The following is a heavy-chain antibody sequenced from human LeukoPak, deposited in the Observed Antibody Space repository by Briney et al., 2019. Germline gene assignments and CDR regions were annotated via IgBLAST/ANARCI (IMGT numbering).Heavy chain of an antibody. J-gene: IGHJ5*02. CDR2: IYYSGST. V-gene: IGHV4-59*01. D-gene: IGHD2-2*01. CDR1: GGSISSYY. Sequence: SETLSLTCTVSGGSISSYYWSWIRQPPGKGLEWIGYIYYSGSTNYNPSLKSRVTISVDTSKNQFSLKPSSVTAADTAVYYCARDSEYLTNWFDPWGQGTLVTVSS. CDR3: ARDSEYLTNWFDP.